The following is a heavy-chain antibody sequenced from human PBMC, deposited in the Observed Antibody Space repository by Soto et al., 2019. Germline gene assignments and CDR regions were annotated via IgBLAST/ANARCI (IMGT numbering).Heavy chain of an antibody. CDR1: GFTVSSNY. CDR2: IYNDGRT. CDR3: ARDSYMGY. J-gene: IGHJ4*02. V-gene: IGHV3-66*01. D-gene: IGHD3-16*01. Sequence: GGSLRLSCTASGFTVSSNYMSWVRQAPGMGLEWVSAIYNDGRTYYAASVKGRFAISRDISTNTLHLQMDSLRVQDTAVYYCARDSYMGYWGQGALVTAPQ.